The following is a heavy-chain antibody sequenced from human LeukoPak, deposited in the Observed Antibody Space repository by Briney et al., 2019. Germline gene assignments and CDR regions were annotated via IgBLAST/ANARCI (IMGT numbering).Heavy chain of an antibody. Sequence: GGSLRLSCAASGFTFSSHSMNWVRQAPGKGLEWVPSISRSSSYIYYADSMKGRFIISRDNSKNTLYLQMNSLRAEDTAVYYCAKGGERDRTYYYGSGSYGYYYYYYMDVWGKGTTVTISS. D-gene: IGHD3-10*01. CDR3: AKGGERDRTYYYGSGSYGYYYYYYMDV. V-gene: IGHV3-21*04. CDR2: ISRSSSYI. CDR1: GFTFSSHS. J-gene: IGHJ6*03.